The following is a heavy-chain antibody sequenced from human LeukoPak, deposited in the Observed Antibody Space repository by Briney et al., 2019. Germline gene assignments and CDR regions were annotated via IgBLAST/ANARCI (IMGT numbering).Heavy chain of an antibody. CDR2: IVVGSGNT. Sequence: GASVKVSCKASGFTFTSSAVQWVRQARGQRLEWIGWIVVGSGNTNYAQKFQERVTITRDMSTSTAYMELSSLRSKDTAVYYCAAGEHNSWLNWNYDYWGQGTLVTVSS. V-gene: IGHV1-58*01. CDR1: GFTFTSSA. CDR3: AAGEHNSWLNWNYDY. D-gene: IGHD1-7*01. J-gene: IGHJ4*02.